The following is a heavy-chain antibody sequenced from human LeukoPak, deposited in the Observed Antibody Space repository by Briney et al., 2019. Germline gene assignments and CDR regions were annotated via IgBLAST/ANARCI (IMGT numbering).Heavy chain of an antibody. CDR3: ARGRWFDP. Sequence: PGRSLRLSCAASGFTFSIYEMNWVRQAPGKGLEWVSFISGSGSTIHFADSVKGRFTISRDNAKISLYLQMNSLRGEDTAVYYCARGRWFDPWGQGTLVTVSS. J-gene: IGHJ5*02. V-gene: IGHV3-48*03. CDR2: ISGSGSTI. CDR1: GFTFSIYE.